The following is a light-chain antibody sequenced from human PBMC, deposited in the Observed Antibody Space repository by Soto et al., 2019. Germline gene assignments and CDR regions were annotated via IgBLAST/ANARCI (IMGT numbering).Light chain of an antibody. J-gene: IGLJ1*01. CDR1: SSDVGGYNY. CDR3: SSYTSSSTRV. V-gene: IGLV2-14*01. Sequence: QSALTQPASVSGSPGQSITISCTGTSSDVGGYNYVSWYQQPPGKAPKLMIYEVSNRPSGVSNRFSGSKSGNTASLTISGLQAEDEADYYRSSYTSSSTRVFGTGTKVTVL. CDR2: EVS.